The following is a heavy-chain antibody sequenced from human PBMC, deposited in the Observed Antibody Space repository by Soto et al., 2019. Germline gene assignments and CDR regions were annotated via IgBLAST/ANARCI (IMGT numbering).Heavy chain of an antibody. V-gene: IGHV3-73*01. J-gene: IGHJ4*02. CDR3: TRPDGDYFPPCVDY. Sequence: PGGSLRLSCAASGFTFSGSAMHWVRQASGKGLEWVGHIRSKTNSYATAYAASVKGRFTISRDDSKNTAYLQMNSLKTEDTAVYYCTRPDGDYFPPCVDYWGQGTLVTVSS. D-gene: IGHD4-17*01. CDR2: IRSKTNSYAT. CDR1: GFTFSGSA.